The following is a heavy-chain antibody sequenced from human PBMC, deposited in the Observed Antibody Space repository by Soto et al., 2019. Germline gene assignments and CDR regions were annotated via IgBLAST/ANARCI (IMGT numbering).Heavy chain of an antibody. Sequence: SETLSLTCTVSGGSISSSSYYWGWIRQPPGKGLEWVGSIYYSGSTYYNPSLKSRVTISVDTSKNQFSLKLSSVTAADTAVYYCARRLAPAGRYYGMDVWGQGTTVTVSS. J-gene: IGHJ6*02. CDR2: IYYSGST. V-gene: IGHV4-39*01. D-gene: IGHD6-13*01. CDR1: GGSISSSSYY. CDR3: ARRLAPAGRYYGMDV.